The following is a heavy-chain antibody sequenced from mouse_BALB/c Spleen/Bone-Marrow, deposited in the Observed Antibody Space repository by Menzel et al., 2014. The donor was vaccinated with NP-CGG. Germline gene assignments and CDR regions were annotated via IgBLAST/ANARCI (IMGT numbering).Heavy chain of an antibody. V-gene: IGHV4-1*02. Sequence: VQLKESGGGLVQPGGSLKLSCAASGFDFSRYWMTWVRQAPGKGLEWIGEINPASSTINYTPSLKDKFIISRDNAKNTQYLQMSKVRSEDTALCYCAKNYYYGYVAYWGQGTLVTVSA. CDR2: INPASSTI. J-gene: IGHJ3*01. CDR3: AKNYYYGYVAY. D-gene: IGHD1-2*01. CDR1: GFDFSRYW.